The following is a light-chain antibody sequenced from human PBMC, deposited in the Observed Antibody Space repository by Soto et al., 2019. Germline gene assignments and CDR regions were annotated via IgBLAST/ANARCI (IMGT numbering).Light chain of an antibody. J-gene: IGKJ1*01. CDR1: QSISRY. Sequence: EIVSTQSPATLSLSPGERATLSCRASQSISRYLAWYQQKPGQAPRLLIYGASNRATGIPDRFSGSGSGTDFTLTISRLEPEDFAVYYSQQYGSSGTFGQGTKVDIK. CDR3: QQYGSSGT. V-gene: IGKV3-20*01. CDR2: GAS.